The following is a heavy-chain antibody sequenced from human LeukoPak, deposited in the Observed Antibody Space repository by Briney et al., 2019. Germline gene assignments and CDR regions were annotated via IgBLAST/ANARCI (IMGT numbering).Heavy chain of an antibody. CDR3: ARCETGLAVAAGWFDP. Sequence: SETLSLTCTVSGGSISSYYWSWIRQPPGKGLEWIGYIYYSGSTNYNPSPKSRVTISVDTSKNQFSLKLSSVTAADTAVYYCARCETGLAVAAGWFDPWGQGTLVTVSS. D-gene: IGHD6-19*01. CDR1: GGSISSYY. CDR2: IYYSGST. J-gene: IGHJ5*02. V-gene: IGHV4-59*08.